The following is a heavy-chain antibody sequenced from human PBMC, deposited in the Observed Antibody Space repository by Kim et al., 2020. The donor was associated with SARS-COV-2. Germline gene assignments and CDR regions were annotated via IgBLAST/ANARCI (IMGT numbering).Heavy chain of an antibody. V-gene: IGHV4-34*01. Sequence: SETLSLTCAVYGGSFSGYYWSWIRQPPGKGLEWIGEINHSGSTNYNPSLKSRVTISVDTSKNQFSLKLSSVTAADTAVYYCAKSSEYYDPAMDVWGKGTTVTVSS. D-gene: IGHD3-3*01. J-gene: IGHJ6*03. CDR1: GGSFSGYY. CDR3: AKSSEYYDPAMDV. CDR2: INHSGST.